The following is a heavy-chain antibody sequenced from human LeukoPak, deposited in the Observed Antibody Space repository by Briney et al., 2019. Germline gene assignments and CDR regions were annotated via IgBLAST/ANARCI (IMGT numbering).Heavy chain of an antibody. Sequence: SQTLSLTCAISGDSYSSNSAAWNWIPQSPSRGLEWLGRSYYWSKRYIDCAVSVKSRITSHPDTSKNQFSLQLNSVTPEDTAVYYCARDQTEYNRNDKGNWFDPWGQGTLVTVSS. V-gene: IGHV6-1*01. CDR1: GDSYSSNSAA. J-gene: IGHJ5*02. CDR3: ARDQTEYNRNDKGNWFDP. CDR2: SYYWSKRYI. D-gene: IGHD1-1*01.